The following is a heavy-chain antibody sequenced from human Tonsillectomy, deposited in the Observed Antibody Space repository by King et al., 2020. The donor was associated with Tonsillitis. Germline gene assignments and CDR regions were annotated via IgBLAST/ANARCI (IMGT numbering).Heavy chain of an antibody. D-gene: IGHD3-3*01. V-gene: IGHV4-30-2*01. CDR1: GGSINSNDHT. Sequence: QLQESGSGLVKPSQTLSLTCAVSGGSINSNDHTWNWIRQPPGRGLEWIGYIYHTGSTFYNPSLKSRVTMSIDRSKNQFSLNLTSVTAADTAVYYFAGGTFWSGYSVYWGQGILVTVSP. CDR3: AGGTFWSGYSVY. CDR2: IYHTGST. J-gene: IGHJ4*02.